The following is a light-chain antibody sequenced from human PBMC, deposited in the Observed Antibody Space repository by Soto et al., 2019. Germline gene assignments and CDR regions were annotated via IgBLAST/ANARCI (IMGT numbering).Light chain of an antibody. CDR3: QQYDNLLT. V-gene: IGKV1-33*01. Sequence: DIQMTQSPSSLSASVGDRVTITCQASQDISNYLTWYQQKPGKAPKLLIYDASNLETGDPSTFSGSGSGTDFTFTISSLQPDDIATYYCQQYDNLLTFGGGTKVEIK. J-gene: IGKJ4*01. CDR2: DAS. CDR1: QDISNY.